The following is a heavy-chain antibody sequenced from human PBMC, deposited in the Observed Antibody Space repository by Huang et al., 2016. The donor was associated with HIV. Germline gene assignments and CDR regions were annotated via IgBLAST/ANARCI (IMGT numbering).Heavy chain of an antibody. V-gene: IGHV3-30*17. CDR3: ARTGSYYYGSGIYHFGDY. Sequence: QVQLVESGGGVVQPGRSLRLSCAASGFAFSSFARHWVRQAQGKGVRLRAVISTDGTIKNYADSGRGRVTISRDNSKGTVYLQMNSLRPEDTAVYSCARTGSYYYGSGIYHFGDYWGQGTLVTVSS. J-gene: IGHJ4*02. CDR1: GFAFSSFA. D-gene: IGHD3-10*01. CDR2: ISTDGTIK.